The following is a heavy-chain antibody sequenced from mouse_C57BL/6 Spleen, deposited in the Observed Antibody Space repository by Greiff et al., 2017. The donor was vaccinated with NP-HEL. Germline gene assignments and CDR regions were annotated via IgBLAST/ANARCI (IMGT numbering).Heavy chain of an antibody. J-gene: IGHJ4*01. Sequence: EVKLQESGAELVRPGASVKLSCTASGFNIKDDYMHWVKQRPEQGLEWIGWIDPENGDTEYASKFQGKATITADTSSNTAYLQLSSLTSEDTAVYYCAYYSNYFYAMDYWGQGTSVTVSS. CDR1: GFNIKDDY. V-gene: IGHV14-4*01. CDR3: AYYSNYFYAMDY. CDR2: IDPENGDT. D-gene: IGHD2-5*01.